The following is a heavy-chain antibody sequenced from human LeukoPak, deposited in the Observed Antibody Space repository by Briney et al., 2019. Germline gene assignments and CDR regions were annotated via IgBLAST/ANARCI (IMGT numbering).Heavy chain of an antibody. CDR3: ARDRVVVVTASFDY. Sequence: GGSLRLSCAASGFTFDDYGMSWVRQAPGKGLEWVSGINWNGGSTGYADSEKGRFTISRDNAKNSLYLQMNSLRAEDTALYYCARDRVVVVTASFDYWGQGTLVTVSS. J-gene: IGHJ4*02. CDR2: INWNGGST. CDR1: GFTFDDYG. V-gene: IGHV3-20*04. D-gene: IGHD2-21*02.